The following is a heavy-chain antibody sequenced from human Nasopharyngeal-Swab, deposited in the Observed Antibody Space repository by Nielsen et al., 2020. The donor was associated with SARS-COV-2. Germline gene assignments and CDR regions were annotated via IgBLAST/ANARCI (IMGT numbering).Heavy chain of an antibody. J-gene: IGHJ6*02. CDR3: AREGGYRYGYRLYYYYGMDV. D-gene: IGHD5-18*01. Sequence: VRQMPGKGLEWVSSIGSSSSYIYYADSVKGRFTISRDNAKNSLYLQMNSLRDEDSAVYYCAREGGYRYGYRLYYYYGMDVWGQGTTVTVSS. CDR2: IGSSSSYI. V-gene: IGHV3-21*01.